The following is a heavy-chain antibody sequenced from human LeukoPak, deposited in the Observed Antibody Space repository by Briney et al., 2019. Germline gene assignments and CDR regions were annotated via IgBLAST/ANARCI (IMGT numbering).Heavy chain of an antibody. V-gene: IGHV3-23*01. Sequence: PGGSLRLCCAASGFTFSSYAMSWVRQAPGKGLEWVSAISGSGGSTYYADSVKGRFTISRDNSKNTLYLQMNSLRAEDTAVYYCAKDQATMVRGNSFDYWGQGTLVTVSS. D-gene: IGHD3-10*01. CDR3: AKDQATMVRGNSFDY. CDR2: ISGSGGST. CDR1: GFTFSSYA. J-gene: IGHJ4*02.